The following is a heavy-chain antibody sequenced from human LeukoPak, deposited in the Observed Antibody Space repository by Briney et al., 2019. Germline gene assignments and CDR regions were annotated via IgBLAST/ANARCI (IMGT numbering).Heavy chain of an antibody. V-gene: IGHV3-7*01. D-gene: IGHD3-10*01. CDR2: IKQDGSEK. CDR3: ARSHLYYGSGIDY. CDR1: GFTFSSYW. J-gene: IGHJ4*02. Sequence: GGSLRLSCAASGFTFSSYWMSWVRQAPGKGLEWVANIKQDGSEKYYVDSVKGRFTITRDNAKNSLYLQMNSLRAEDAAVYYCARSHLYYGSGIDYWGQGTLVTVSS.